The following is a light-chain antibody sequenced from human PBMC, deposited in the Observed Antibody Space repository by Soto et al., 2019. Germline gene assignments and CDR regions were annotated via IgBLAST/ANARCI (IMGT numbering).Light chain of an antibody. J-gene: IGLJ2*01. CDR2: EVS. Sequence: QSVLTQPPSASGSPGQSVTISCTGTSSDVGGYNYVSWYQQYPGKAPKLMIYEVSKGPSGVPDRFSGSKSGNTASLTVSGLPAEDAADYYCSSYAGSNTFIFGGGTKLTVL. CDR3: SSYAGSNTFI. V-gene: IGLV2-8*01. CDR1: SSDVGGYNY.